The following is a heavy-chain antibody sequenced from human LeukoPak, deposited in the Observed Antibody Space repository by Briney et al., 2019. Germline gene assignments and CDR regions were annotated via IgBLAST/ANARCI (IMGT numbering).Heavy chain of an antibody. Sequence: SETLSLTCTVSGGSISSSSYYWGWIRQPPGKGLEWIGSIYYSGSTYYNPSLKSRVTISVDTSKNQFSLKLSSVTAADTAVYYCARHGGDYFFSYRGQGTLVTVSS. CDR3: ARHGGDYFFSY. CDR1: GGSISSSSYY. D-gene: IGHD4-17*01. CDR2: IYYSGST. V-gene: IGHV4-39*01. J-gene: IGHJ4*02.